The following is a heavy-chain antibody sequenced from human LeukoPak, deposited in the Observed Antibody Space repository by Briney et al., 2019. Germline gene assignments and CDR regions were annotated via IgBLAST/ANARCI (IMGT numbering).Heavy chain of an antibody. J-gene: IGHJ6*03. CDR1: GGSISSSNW. D-gene: IGHD1-26*01. CDR2: IYHSGST. Sequence: SGTLSLTCAVSGGSISSSNWWSWVRQPPGQGLEWIGEIYHSGSTNYNLSLKSRVTISVDTSKNQFSLKLSSVTAADTAVYYCARFAPRVGATSYYYYYMDVWGKGTTVTISS. CDR3: ARFAPRVGATSYYYYYMDV. V-gene: IGHV4-4*02.